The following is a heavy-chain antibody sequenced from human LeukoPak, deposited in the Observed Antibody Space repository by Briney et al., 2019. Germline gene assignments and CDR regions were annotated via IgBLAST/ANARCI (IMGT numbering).Heavy chain of an antibody. V-gene: IGHV4-34*01. CDR3: ARTRGYRGLDAFDI. CDR2: INHSGST. Sequence: PSETLSLTCAVYGGSFSGYYWSWIRQPPGKGLEWIGEINHSGSTNYNPSLKSRVTISVDTSKNQFSLKLSSVTAADTAVYYCARTRGYRGLDAFDIWGQGTMVTVSS. J-gene: IGHJ3*02. CDR1: GGSFSGYY. D-gene: IGHD3-3*01.